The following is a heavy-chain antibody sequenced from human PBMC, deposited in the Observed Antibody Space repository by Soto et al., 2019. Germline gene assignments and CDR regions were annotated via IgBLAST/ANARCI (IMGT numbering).Heavy chain of an antibody. V-gene: IGHV1-69*08. CDR2: IIPILGIA. Sequence: QVQLVQSGAEVKKPGSSVKVSCKASGGTFSSYTISWVRQAPGQGLEWMGRIIPILGIANYAQKFQGRVTITADKSTSTAYMELSSLRSEDTAVYYCARDCEPRIAVPGWANWFDPWGQGTLVTVSS. CDR1: GGTFSSYT. D-gene: IGHD6-19*01. J-gene: IGHJ5*02. CDR3: ARDCEPRIAVPGWANWFDP.